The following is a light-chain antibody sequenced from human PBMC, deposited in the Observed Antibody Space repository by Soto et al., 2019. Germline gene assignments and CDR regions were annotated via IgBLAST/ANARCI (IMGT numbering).Light chain of an antibody. CDR2: GAS. V-gene: IGKV3-20*01. CDR3: QHYGSSPPVT. CDR1: QSVRSSY. Sequence: IVLTQSPGTLSLSPGERATLSCRASQSVRSSYLAWYQQKPGQAPRLLIYGASTRATGIPDRFSGSGSGTDFTLTIRRLAPEDFAVYYCQHYGSSPPVTFGQGTKLDIK. J-gene: IGKJ1*01.